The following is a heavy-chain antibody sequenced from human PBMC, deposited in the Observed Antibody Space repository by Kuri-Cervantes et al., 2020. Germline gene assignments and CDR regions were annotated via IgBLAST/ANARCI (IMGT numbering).Heavy chain of an antibody. D-gene: IGHD3-22*01. J-gene: IGHJ4*02. CDR1: GFTFSSYA. CDR2: ISYDGSNK. V-gene: IGHV3-30-3*01. CDR3: ARDVYDSSGLFDY. Sequence: GGSLRLSCAASGFTFSSYAMHWVRQAPGKGLEWVAVISYDGSNKYYADSVKGRFTIPRDNSKNTLYLQMNSLRAEDTAVYYCARDVYDSSGLFDYWGQGTLVTVSS.